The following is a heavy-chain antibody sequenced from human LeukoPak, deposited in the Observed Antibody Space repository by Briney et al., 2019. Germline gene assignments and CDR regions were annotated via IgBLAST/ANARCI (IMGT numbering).Heavy chain of an antibody. D-gene: IGHD3-9*01. CDR2: IVGSGGST. V-gene: IGHV3-23*01. Sequence: PGGSLRLSCAASGFIFSNYAMSWVREAPGKGLEWVSAIVGSGGSTYYADSVKGRFTISRDNSKNTLFLQMNSLRVEDTALYYCSKWGDYDVLTGYYDSDFWGQGTLVTVSS. CDR3: SKWGDYDVLTGYYDSDF. J-gene: IGHJ4*02. CDR1: GFIFSNYA.